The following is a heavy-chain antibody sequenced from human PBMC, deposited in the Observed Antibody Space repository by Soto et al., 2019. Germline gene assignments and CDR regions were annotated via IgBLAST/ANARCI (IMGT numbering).Heavy chain of an antibody. D-gene: IGHD5-12*01. CDR3: ASDQCSGYDPGDY. J-gene: IGHJ4*02. V-gene: IGHV1-69*12. CDR2: IISIFGTP. Sequence: QVQQVQSGAEVKKPGSSVKVSCKASGGTFNSYVFNWVRQAPGQGLEWMGGIISIFGTPNYGQKFQGRVTITADEFTSTGSIDLIRLTSDHTAIYYGASDQCSGYDPGDYWGQGTLVTVSS. CDR1: GGTFNSYV.